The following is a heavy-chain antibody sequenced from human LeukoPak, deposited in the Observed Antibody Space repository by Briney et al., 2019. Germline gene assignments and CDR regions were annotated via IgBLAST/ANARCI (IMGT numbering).Heavy chain of an antibody. J-gene: IGHJ6*02. CDR2: IIPLLGRA. CDR1: VGIFSGYY. Sequence: SVKVSCKTSVGIFSGYYPLWVRQAPGQGLQWMGGIIPLLGRANYLQMFQGRLTITADESTSTAYMELSSLTSEDSAVYFCAEEPDNYDSSTSYLAYYGLDVWGQGTTVTVSS. D-gene: IGHD3-22*01. V-gene: IGHV1-69*13. CDR3: AEEPDNYDSSTSYLAYYGLDV.